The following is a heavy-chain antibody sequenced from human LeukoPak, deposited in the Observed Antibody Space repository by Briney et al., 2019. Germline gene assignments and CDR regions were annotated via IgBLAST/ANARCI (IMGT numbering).Heavy chain of an antibody. J-gene: IGHJ3*01. Sequence: SETLSLTRTVSGGSISYYYWSWIRQPPGKGLEWIGYIYYSGSTNYNPSLKSRVTISVDTSKNQFSLNLSSVTTADTAVYYCARVSCSSTSCPRRDALDAWGQGTMVTVSS. CDR3: ARVSCSSTSCPRRDALDA. V-gene: IGHV4-59*01. CDR1: GGSISYYY. CDR2: IYYSGST. D-gene: IGHD2-2*01.